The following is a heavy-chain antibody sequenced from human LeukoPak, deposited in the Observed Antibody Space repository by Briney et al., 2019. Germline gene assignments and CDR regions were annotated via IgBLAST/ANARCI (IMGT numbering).Heavy chain of an antibody. CDR3: ARRDYYDSTGYIPD. CDR1: GGSFSGYY. CDR2: IYRSGST. D-gene: IGHD3-22*01. Sequence: SETLSLTCAVYGGSFSGYYWSWIRQPPGKGLEWIGEIYRSGSTNYNPSLESRVTISLDKSKNQFSLKLNSVTAADTAVYYCARRDYYDSTGYIPDWGQGTLVTVSS. J-gene: IGHJ4*02. V-gene: IGHV4-34*01.